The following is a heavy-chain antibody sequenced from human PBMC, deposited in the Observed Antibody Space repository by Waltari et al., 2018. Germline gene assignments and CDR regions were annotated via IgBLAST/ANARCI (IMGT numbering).Heavy chain of an antibody. CDR1: GDSLTNNFW. CDR2: IYRSGKT. Sequence: QVQLRESGPELVNPSGTLSLTCFVSGDSLTNNFWWSWVRQRPGKSLEWLGQIYRSGKTNYNPSLESRIIVSSDTSNNQLSLELTSVTAADTAIYYCARDRGKGLYLDSWGQGILVTVSP. J-gene: IGHJ4*02. D-gene: IGHD2-15*01. CDR3: ARDRGKGLYLDS. V-gene: IGHV4-4*02.